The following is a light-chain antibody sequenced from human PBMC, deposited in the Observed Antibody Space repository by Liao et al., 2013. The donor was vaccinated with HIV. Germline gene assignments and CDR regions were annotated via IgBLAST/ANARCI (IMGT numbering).Light chain of an antibody. V-gene: IGLV3-25*03. CDR3: QSADSSGTYWV. CDR1: ALPNQY. J-gene: IGLJ3*02. Sequence: SYELTQPPSVSVSPGQTARITCSGDALPNQYAYWYQQKPGQAPVLLIYKDNERPSGIPERFSGSSSGTTVTLTISGVQAEDEADYYCQSADSSGTYWVFGGGTKLTVL. CDR2: KDN.